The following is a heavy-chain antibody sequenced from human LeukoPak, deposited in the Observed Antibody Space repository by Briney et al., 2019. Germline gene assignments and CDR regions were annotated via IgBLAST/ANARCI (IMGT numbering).Heavy chain of an antibody. CDR1: GGTFSSYT. Sequence: SVKVSCKASGGTFSSYTISWVRQAPGQGLEWMGGIIPIFGTANYAQKFQGRVTITADESTSTAYMELSSLRSEDTAVYYCARGYCSSTSCYRYYYYYYMDVWGKGTTVTVSS. CDR3: ARGYCSSTSCYRYYYYYYMDV. D-gene: IGHD2-2*02. CDR2: IIPIFGTA. J-gene: IGHJ6*03. V-gene: IGHV1-69*01.